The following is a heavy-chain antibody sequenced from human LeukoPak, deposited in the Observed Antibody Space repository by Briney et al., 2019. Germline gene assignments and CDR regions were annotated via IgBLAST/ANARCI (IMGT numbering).Heavy chain of an antibody. Sequence: SETLSLTCTVSGGSFSSSVYYWGWIRQPPGKGLEWIGSIYYSGSTYYNPSLKSRVTISVDTSKNQFSLKLSSVTAADTAVYYCARQYYYDSSGPYEVDYWGQGTLVTVSS. J-gene: IGHJ4*02. V-gene: IGHV4-39*01. CDR1: GGSFSSSVYY. CDR2: IYYSGST. D-gene: IGHD3-22*01. CDR3: ARQYYYDSSGPYEVDY.